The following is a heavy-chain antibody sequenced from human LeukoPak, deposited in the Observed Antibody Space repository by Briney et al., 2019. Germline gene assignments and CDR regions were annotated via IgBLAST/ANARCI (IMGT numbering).Heavy chain of an antibody. CDR3: AKESVAARDDY. Sequence: PGGSLRLSCAASGFTFSSYAMHWVRQAPGKGLEWVAVISYDGSNKYYADSEKGRFTISRDNSKNTLYLQMNSLRAEDTAVYYCAKESVAARDDYWGQGTLVTVSS. V-gene: IGHV3-30-3*01. CDR1: GFTFSSYA. J-gene: IGHJ4*02. CDR2: ISYDGSNK. D-gene: IGHD6-13*01.